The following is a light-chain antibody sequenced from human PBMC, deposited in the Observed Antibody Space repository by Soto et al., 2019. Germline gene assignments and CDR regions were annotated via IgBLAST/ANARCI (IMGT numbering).Light chain of an antibody. CDR3: QQYHKWPPIT. CDR2: GAS. J-gene: IGKJ5*01. CDR1: QSVDGY. V-gene: IGKV3-15*01. Sequence: EVVMTQSPATLSVSLGESATLSCRASQSVDGYLAWYQQKPGQAPRLLIYGASTRATGVTARFRGGGSGTEFTLTISSLQSEDSAVYYCQQYHKWPPITFGKGTRLE.